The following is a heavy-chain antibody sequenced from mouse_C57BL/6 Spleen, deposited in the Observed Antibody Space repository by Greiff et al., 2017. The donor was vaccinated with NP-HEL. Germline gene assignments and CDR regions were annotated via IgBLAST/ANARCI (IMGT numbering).Heavy chain of an antibody. Sequence: QVQLQQPGTELVKPGASVKLSCKASGYTFTSYWMHWVKQRPGQGLEWIGNINPSNGGTNYNEKLKSKDTLTVDKSSSTAYMQLSSLTSEDSAVYYCARDYGNYDAMDYWGQGTSVTVSS. CDR1: GYTFTSYW. CDR2: INPSNGGT. J-gene: IGHJ4*01. CDR3: ARDYGNYDAMDY. V-gene: IGHV1-53*01. D-gene: IGHD2-1*01.